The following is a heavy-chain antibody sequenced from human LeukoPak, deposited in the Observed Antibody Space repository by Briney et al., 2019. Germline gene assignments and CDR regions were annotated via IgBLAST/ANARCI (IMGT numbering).Heavy chain of an antibody. D-gene: IGHD3-22*01. CDR2: IRYDGSNK. J-gene: IGHJ6*03. Sequence: GGSLRLSCAASGFTFSSYGMHWVRQAPGKGLEWVAFIRYDGSNKYYADSVKGRFTISSDNSKNTLYLQMNSLRAEDTAVYYCAKVHYDSSGYYYQGYYYYYYYMDVWGKGTTVTVSS. V-gene: IGHV3-30*02. CDR3: AKVHYDSSGYYYQGYYYYYYYMDV. CDR1: GFTFSSYG.